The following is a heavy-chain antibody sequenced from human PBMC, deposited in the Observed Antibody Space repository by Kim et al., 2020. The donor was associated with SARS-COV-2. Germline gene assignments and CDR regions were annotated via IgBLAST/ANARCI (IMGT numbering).Heavy chain of an antibody. V-gene: IGHV3-30*02. J-gene: IGHJ4*02. CDR2: NK. Sequence: NKYYADSVKGRFTISRDNSKNTLYLQMNSLRAEDTAVYYCANVPAAIVNYWGQGTLVTVSS. CDR3: ANVPAAIVNY. D-gene: IGHD2-2*01.